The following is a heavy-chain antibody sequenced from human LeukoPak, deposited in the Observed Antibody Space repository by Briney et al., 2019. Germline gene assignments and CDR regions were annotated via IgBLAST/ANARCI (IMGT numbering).Heavy chain of an antibody. CDR2: ISGSGGST. CDR3: ATLRTMFGVLPADYFHN. CDR1: GCTFSSYA. V-gene: IGHV3-23*01. D-gene: IGHD3-3*01. Sequence: GGSLRLTCAASGCTFSSYAMSWVRQAPGKGLEWVSAISGSGGSTYYADSVKGRFTISRDNSKNTLYLQMNSLRDEDMAVNYWATLRTMFGVLPADYFHNRGQGTLVTVSS. J-gene: IGHJ4*02.